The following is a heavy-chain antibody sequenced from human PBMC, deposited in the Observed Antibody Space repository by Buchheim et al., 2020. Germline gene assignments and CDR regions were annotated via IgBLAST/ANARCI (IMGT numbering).Heavy chain of an antibody. CDR3: ARMKTVNGMDV. D-gene: IGHD4-17*01. CDR1: GFTFSTYS. V-gene: IGHV3-48*01. CDR2: ISTSSYTI. J-gene: IGHJ6*02. Sequence: EVQLVESGGGLVQPGGSLRLSCAASGFTFSTYSMNWVRQAPGKGLEWVSYISTSSYTIFYADSVKGRFTISRDTAKTSLYLQMNSLRAEDTAVYYCARMKTVNGMDVWGQGTT.